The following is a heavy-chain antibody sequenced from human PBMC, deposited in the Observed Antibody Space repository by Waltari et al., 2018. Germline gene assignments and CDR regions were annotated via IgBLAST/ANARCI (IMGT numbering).Heavy chain of an antibody. Sequence: QVQMVQSGAEVKKPGASVKVSCKASGYTFTGYYMHWVRQAPGQGLEWMGRINPNIGGTNYAQKFQGRVTMTRDTSISTAYMELSRLRSDDTAVYYCARISTVTTSFDYWGQGTLVTVSS. J-gene: IGHJ4*02. CDR1: GYTFTGYY. CDR3: ARISTVTTSFDY. CDR2: INPNIGGT. D-gene: IGHD4-4*01. V-gene: IGHV1-2*06.